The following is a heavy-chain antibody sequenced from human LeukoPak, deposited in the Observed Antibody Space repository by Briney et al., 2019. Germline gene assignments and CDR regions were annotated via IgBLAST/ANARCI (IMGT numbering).Heavy chain of an antibody. J-gene: IGHJ4*02. CDR3: VRVGYCSSSTCRNYFDY. Sequence: GGSLRLSCAASGFPLSGYSMNWVRQAPGKGLEGVSSISGSTNYIYYADSVKGRFTISRDNARNSLYLQMNSLRAEDTAVYYCVRVGYCSSSTCRNYFDYWGQGTLVSVSS. V-gene: IGHV3-21*01. CDR2: ISGSTNYI. CDR1: GFPLSGYS. D-gene: IGHD2-2*01.